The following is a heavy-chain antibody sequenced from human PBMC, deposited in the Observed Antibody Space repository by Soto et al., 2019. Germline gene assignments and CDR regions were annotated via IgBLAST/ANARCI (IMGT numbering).Heavy chain of an antibody. CDR1: GFTSTIYW. D-gene: IGHD2-15*01. CDR2: INQHGSET. CDR3: VCSGANSY. V-gene: IGHV3-7*01. Sequence: EVQLVESGGGLVQPGGSLRLSCATSGFTSTIYWMNWVRQAPGKGLEWVANINQHGSETHYVDSVKGRFTISRDNARNSLYLQMNSLRPDDAAVYYCVCSGANSYWGRGTLVTVSS. J-gene: IGHJ4*02.